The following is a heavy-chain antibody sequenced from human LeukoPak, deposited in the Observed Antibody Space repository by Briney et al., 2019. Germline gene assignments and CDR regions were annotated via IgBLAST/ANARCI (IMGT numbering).Heavy chain of an antibody. CDR2: FYYSGST. J-gene: IGHJ4*02. CDR3: ARESIVATIAGY. Sequence: SETLSLTCTVSGGSISSSSYYWGWIRQPPGKGLEWIGTFYYSGSTYYNPSLKSRVTISADTSKNQFSLKLSSVTAADTAVYYCARESIVATIAGYWGQGTLVTVSS. CDR1: GGSISSSSYY. D-gene: IGHD5-12*01. V-gene: IGHV4-39*07.